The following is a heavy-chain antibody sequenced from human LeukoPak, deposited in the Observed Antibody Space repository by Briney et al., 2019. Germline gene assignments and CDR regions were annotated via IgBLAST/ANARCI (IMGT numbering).Heavy chain of an antibody. D-gene: IGHD2-8*02. CDR1: GFTFSNYA. CDR3: AKDKEGTSSIYWYFFDY. CDR2: IRGSGDKT. V-gene: IGHV3-23*01. J-gene: IGHJ4*02. Sequence: GGFLRLSCAASGFTFSNYAMSWVRQAPGKGLEWVSAIRGSGDKTYYADSVKGRFTISRDNSKNTLYLQMNSLRVEDTAVYYCAKDKEGTSSIYWYFFDYWGQGTLVTLSS.